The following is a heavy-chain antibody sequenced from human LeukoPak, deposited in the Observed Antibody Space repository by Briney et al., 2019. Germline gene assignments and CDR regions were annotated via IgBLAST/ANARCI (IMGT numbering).Heavy chain of an antibody. CDR2: IIPIFGIA. J-gene: IGHJ3*02. Sequence: ASVKVSCKASGGTFSSYAISWVRQAPGQGLEWMGRIIPIFGIANYAQKFQGRVTITADKSTSTAYMELSSLRSEDTAVYYCARAPSGSYPLADDAFDIWGQGTMVTVSS. D-gene: IGHD1-26*01. CDR3: ARAPSGSYPLADDAFDI. V-gene: IGHV1-69*04. CDR1: GGTFSSYA.